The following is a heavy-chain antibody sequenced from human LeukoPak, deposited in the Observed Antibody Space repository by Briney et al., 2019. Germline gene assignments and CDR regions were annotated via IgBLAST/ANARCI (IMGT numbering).Heavy chain of an antibody. CDR2: LDPNSGGT. V-gene: IGHV1-2*06. CDR1: GYTFADYP. D-gene: IGHD2-8*01. Sequence: ASVKVSCKASGYTFADYPVHWVRQAPEQGLEGMGRLDPNSGGTNSPQKFQGRVTMTRDTSITTAYMELRSLRSDDTAVYYCARGNKYAGDYWGQGTLVTVSP. CDR3: ARGNKYAGDY. J-gene: IGHJ4*02.